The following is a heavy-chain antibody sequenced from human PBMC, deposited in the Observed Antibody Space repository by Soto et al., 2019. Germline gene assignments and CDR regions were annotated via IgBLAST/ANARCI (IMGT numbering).Heavy chain of an antibody. V-gene: IGHV1-69*08. CDR1: GGTFSSYT. D-gene: IGHD2-2*01. Sequence: QVQLVQSGAEVKKPGSSVKVSCKASGGTFSSYTISWVRQAPGQGLEWMGRIIPILGIANYAQKFQGRVTITADKYTSTAYRELSSLRSEDTAVYYCARDRDCSSTSCYVYYYYGMDVWGQGTTVTVSS. J-gene: IGHJ6*02. CDR2: IIPILGIA. CDR3: ARDRDCSSTSCYVYYYYGMDV.